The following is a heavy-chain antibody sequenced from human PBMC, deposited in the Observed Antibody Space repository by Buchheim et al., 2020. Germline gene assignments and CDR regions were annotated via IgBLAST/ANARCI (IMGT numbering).Heavy chain of an antibody. V-gene: IGHV4-4*02. CDR3: ARTDIVVVPAAAPSYYYYGMDV. CDR1: GGSISSSNW. J-gene: IGHJ6*02. Sequence: QVQLQESGPGLVKPSGTLSLTCAVSGGSISSSNWWRWVRQPPGKGLEWIGEIYHSGSTNYNPSLKSRVTISVDKSQKQFSLKLSSVTAADTAVYYCARTDIVVVPAAAPSYYYYGMDVWGQGTT. D-gene: IGHD2-2*01. CDR2: IYHSGST.